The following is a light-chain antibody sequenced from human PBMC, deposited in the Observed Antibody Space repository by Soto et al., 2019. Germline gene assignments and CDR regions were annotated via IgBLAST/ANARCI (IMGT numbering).Light chain of an antibody. CDR2: GAS. V-gene: IGKV3-15*01. J-gene: IGKJ4*01. CDR1: QSVDSN. CDR3: QQYNNWPPLT. Sequence: EIVMAQSPATLSVSPGERATLSCRASQSVDSNLAWYQQKPGQAPRLLIYGASTRATGIPARFSGSGSGTEFTLTISSLQSEDFAVYHCQQYNNWPPLTFGGGTKVDIK.